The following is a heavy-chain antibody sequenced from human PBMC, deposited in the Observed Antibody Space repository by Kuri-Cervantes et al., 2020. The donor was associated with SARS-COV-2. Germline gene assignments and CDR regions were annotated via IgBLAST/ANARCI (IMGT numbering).Heavy chain of an antibody. Sequence: SETLSLTCAVYGGSFSGYYWSWIRQHPGKGLEWIGYIYYSGSTYYNPSLKSRVTISVDTSKNQFSLKLSSVTAADTAVYYCARVGVVPAAINYGMDVWGQGTTVTVSS. CDR1: GGSFSGYY. CDR3: ARVGVVPAAINYGMDV. V-gene: IGHV4-31*11. CDR2: IYYSGST. D-gene: IGHD2-2*01. J-gene: IGHJ6*02.